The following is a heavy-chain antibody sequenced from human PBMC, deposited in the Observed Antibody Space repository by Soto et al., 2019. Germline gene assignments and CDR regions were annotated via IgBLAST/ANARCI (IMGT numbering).Heavy chain of an antibody. Sequence: SETLSLTCTVSGDSISSVSHYWGWIRQPPGKGLEWIGSMFYTGTSYYNPSLKSRVTMSLDTSRNEFSLKLSSVTAADTAVYYCARHINWNYQIDPWGQGSLVTVSS. D-gene: IGHD1-7*01. J-gene: IGHJ5*02. V-gene: IGHV4-39*01. CDR1: GDSISSVSHY. CDR3: ARHINWNYQIDP. CDR2: MFYTGTS.